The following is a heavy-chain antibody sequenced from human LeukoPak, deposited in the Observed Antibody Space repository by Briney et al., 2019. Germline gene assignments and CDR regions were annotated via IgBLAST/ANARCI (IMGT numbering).Heavy chain of an antibody. V-gene: IGHV1-18*01. J-gene: IGHJ6*02. D-gene: IGHD5-24*01. CDR3: ARDFLTRSPYNYGMDV. CDR1: GYTFTSYG. CDR2: ISAYNGNT. Sequence: ASVKVSCKASGYTFTSYGISWVRQAPGQGLEWMGWISAYNGNTNYAQKLQGRVTMTTDTSTSTAYMELRSLRSDDTAVYYCARDFLTRSPYNYGMDVWGQGTTVTVSS.